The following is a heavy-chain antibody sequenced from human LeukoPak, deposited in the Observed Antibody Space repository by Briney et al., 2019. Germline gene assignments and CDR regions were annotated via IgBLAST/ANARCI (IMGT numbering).Heavy chain of an antibody. J-gene: IGHJ6*03. Sequence: GGSLRLSCAASGFTFSSYSMNWVRQAPGKGLEWVSSISSSSSYIYYADSVKGRFTISRDNSKSTLYIEMNSLRAEDTAVYYCVKDGSWGDYQFYFYMDVWGKGTTVTVSS. D-gene: IGHD2-2*01. CDR1: GFTFSSYS. V-gene: IGHV3-21*04. CDR3: VKDGSWGDYQFYFYMDV. CDR2: ISSSSSYI.